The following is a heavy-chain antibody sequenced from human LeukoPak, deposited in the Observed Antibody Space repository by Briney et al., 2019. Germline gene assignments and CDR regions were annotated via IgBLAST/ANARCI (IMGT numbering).Heavy chain of an antibody. Sequence: GGSLRLSCAASGFIFSSYWMRWVRQAPGKGLEWVANIKQDGSEKYYVDSVKGRFTISRDNAKNSLYLQMNSLRAEGTAVYYCAREVVDNFDYWGQGTLVTVSS. V-gene: IGHV3-7*05. D-gene: IGHD2-15*01. J-gene: IGHJ4*02. CDR3: AREVVDNFDY. CDR1: GFIFSSYW. CDR2: IKQDGSEK.